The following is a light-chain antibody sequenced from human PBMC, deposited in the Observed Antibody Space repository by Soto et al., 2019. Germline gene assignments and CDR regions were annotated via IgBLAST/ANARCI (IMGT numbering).Light chain of an antibody. CDR3: QQADT. CDR2: GAS. V-gene: IGKV3-20*01. CDR1: QSVSSSY. J-gene: IGKJ4*01. Sequence: EIVLTQSPGTLSLSPGERATLSCRASQSVSSSYLAWYQQKPGQPPRLLIYGASSRATCIPDRFSGSGSGTDFTLTISRLEPEDFAVYYCQQADTFGGGTKVEIK.